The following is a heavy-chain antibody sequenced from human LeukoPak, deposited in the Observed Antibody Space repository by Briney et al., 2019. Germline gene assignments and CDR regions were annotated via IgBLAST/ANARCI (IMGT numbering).Heavy chain of an antibody. J-gene: IGHJ4*02. D-gene: IGHD1-26*01. CDR1: GFTFISYW. V-gene: IGHV3-7*01. Sequence: GSLRLSCAASGFTFISYWMSWVRQAPGKGLEWVANIKQDGSEKYYVDSVKGRFTISRDNAKNSLYLQMNSLRAEDTAVYYCARDLYSGSYNEDWWGQGTLVTVSS. CDR3: ARDLYSGSYNEDW. CDR2: IKQDGSEK.